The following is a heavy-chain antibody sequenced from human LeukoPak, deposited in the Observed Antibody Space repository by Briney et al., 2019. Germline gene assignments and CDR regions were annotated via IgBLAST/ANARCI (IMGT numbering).Heavy chain of an antibody. Sequence: GGSLRLSCAASGFTFSSYSMNWVRQAPGKGLEWVSSISSSSSYIYYADSVKGRFTISRDNAKNSLYLQMNSLRAEDTAVYYCARRAAVAGSFDYWGQGTLVTVSS. J-gene: IGHJ4*02. D-gene: IGHD6-19*01. CDR2: ISSSSSYI. CDR3: ARRAAVAGSFDY. V-gene: IGHV3-21*01. CDR1: GFTFSSYS.